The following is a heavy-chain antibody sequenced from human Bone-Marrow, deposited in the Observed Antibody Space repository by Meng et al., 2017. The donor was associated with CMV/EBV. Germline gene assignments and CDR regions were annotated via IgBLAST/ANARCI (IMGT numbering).Heavy chain of an antibody. Sequence: GESLKISCAASGFTFSSYSMNWVRQAPGKGLEWVAGISYDGANKYYGDSVKGRFTISRDNSKNTLYMEMRAEDTAVYYCARDGGVLGIFDYWGQGTLVTVSS. V-gene: IGHV3-30-3*01. CDR2: ISYDGANK. CDR1: GFTFSSYS. D-gene: IGHD2-15*01. CDR3: ARDGGVLGIFDY. J-gene: IGHJ4*02.